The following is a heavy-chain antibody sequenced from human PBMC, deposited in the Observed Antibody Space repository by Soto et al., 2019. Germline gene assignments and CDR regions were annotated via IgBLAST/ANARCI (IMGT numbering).Heavy chain of an antibody. Sequence: PSETLSLTCAVYGGSFSGYYWSWIRQPPGKGLEWIGEINHSGSTNYNPSLKSRVTISVDTSKNQFSLKLSSVTAADTAVYYCARDAAMENYFDYWGQGTPVTVSS. CDR2: INHSGST. J-gene: IGHJ4*02. D-gene: IGHD5-18*01. V-gene: IGHV4-34*01. CDR3: ARDAAMENYFDY. CDR1: GGSFSGYY.